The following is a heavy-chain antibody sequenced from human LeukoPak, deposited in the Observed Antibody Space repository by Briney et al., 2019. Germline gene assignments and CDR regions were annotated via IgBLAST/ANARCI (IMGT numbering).Heavy chain of an antibody. J-gene: IGHJ4*02. CDR2: IRSKAYGGTT. D-gene: IGHD5-12*01. CDR1: GFTFGDYA. V-gene: IGHV3-49*03. CDR3: AKGFGGYDWEYSFDS. Sequence: GGSLRLSCTASGFTFGDYAMSWFRQAPGKGLEWVGFIRSKAYGGTTEYAASVKGRFTISRDDSKSIAYLQMNSLKTEDTAVYYCAKGFGGYDWEYSFDSWGQGTLVTVSS.